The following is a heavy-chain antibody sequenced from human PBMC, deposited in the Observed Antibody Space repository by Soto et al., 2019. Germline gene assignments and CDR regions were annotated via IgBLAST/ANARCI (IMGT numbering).Heavy chain of an antibody. V-gene: IGHV4-59*08. D-gene: IGHD3-9*01. CDR2: IYYSGST. CDR1: GGSISSYY. Sequence: SETLSLTCTVSGGSISSYYWSWIRQPPGKGLEWIGYIYYSGSTNYNPSLKSRVTISVDTSKNQFSLKLSSVTAADTAVYYCARHINDINAFDIWGQGTMVTVSS. CDR3: ARHINDINAFDI. J-gene: IGHJ3*02.